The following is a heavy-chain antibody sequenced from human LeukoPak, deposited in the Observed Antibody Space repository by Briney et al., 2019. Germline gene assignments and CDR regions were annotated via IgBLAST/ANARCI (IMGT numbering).Heavy chain of an antibody. CDR1: GFTFSSYA. Sequence: PGGSLRLSCAASGFTFSSYAMSWVRQAPGKGLEWVSAISGSGGSTYYADSVKGRFTISRDNSKNTLYLQMNSLGAEDTAVYYCASSDYYDSSGYYLNWFDPWGQGTLVTVSS. CDR3: ASSDYYDSSGYYLNWFDP. V-gene: IGHV3-23*01. D-gene: IGHD3-22*01. CDR2: ISGSGGST. J-gene: IGHJ5*02.